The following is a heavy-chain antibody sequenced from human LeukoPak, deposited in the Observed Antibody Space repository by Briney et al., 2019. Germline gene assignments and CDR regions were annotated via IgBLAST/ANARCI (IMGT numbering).Heavy chain of an antibody. CDR3: ARDLAAAGKGAFDY. D-gene: IGHD6-13*01. CDR2: AYYRSKWYN. J-gene: IGHJ4*02. Sequence: SQTLSLTCAISGDSVSSNIAAWNWIRQSPSRGLEWLGRAYYRSKWYNDYAVSGKSRITINPDTSKNQFSLQLNSVTPEDTAVYYCARDLAAAGKGAFDYWGQGTLVTVSS. CDR1: GDSVSSNIAA. V-gene: IGHV6-1*01.